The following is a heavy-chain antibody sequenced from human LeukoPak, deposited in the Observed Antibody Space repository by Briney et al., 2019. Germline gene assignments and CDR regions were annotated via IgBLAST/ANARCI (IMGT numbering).Heavy chain of an antibody. Sequence: GSLRLSCAASGFTFSSYWMHWVRQVPGRGLVWVSRVNSDGYSISYADSVKGRFTISRDNAKNSLYLQMNSLRAEDTAAYYCARDRGSFSWYDYWGQGTLVTVSS. CDR3: ARDRGSFSWYDY. V-gene: IGHV3-74*01. J-gene: IGHJ4*02. D-gene: IGHD6-13*01. CDR2: VNSDGYSI. CDR1: GFTFSSYW.